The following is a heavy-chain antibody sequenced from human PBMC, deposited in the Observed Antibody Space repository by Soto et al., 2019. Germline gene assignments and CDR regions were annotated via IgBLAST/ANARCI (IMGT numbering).Heavy chain of an antibody. D-gene: IGHD3-3*01. Sequence: SETLSXTCTVSGGSVGSGGYYWSWVHQRPGKGLEWIGYIFYSGDTYYNPSLKSRLTISVDTSKNQFSLMLSSVTAADTAVYYCARAYDFWSGYFDYWGQGTLVTVSS. V-gene: IGHV4-31*03. CDR2: IFYSGDT. J-gene: IGHJ4*02. CDR1: GGSVGSGGYY. CDR3: ARAYDFWSGYFDY.